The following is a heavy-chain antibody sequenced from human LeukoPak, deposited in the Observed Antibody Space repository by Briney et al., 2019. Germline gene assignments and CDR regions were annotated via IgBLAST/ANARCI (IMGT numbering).Heavy chain of an antibody. CDR1: GFTFSSYS. Sequence: GGSLRLSCAASGFTFSSYSMNWVRQAPGKGLEWVSSISSSSSYIYYADSVKGRLTISRDNAKNSLYLQMNSLRAEDTAVYYCARSYCSGGSCYSTGFDPWGQGTLVTVSS. V-gene: IGHV3-21*01. CDR2: ISSSSSYI. CDR3: ARSYCSGGSCYSTGFDP. D-gene: IGHD2-15*01. J-gene: IGHJ5*02.